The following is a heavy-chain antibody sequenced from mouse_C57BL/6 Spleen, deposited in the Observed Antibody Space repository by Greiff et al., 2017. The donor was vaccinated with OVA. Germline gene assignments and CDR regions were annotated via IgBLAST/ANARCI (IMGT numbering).Heavy chain of an antibody. Sequence: EVKLQESGPGMVKPSQSLSLTCTVTGYSITSGYDWHWIRHFPGNKLEWMGYISYSGSTNYNPSLKSRISITHDTSKNHFFLKLNSVTTEDTATYSCARVGTGTGYFDVWGTGTTVTVSS. D-gene: IGHD4-1*01. V-gene: IGHV3-1*01. J-gene: IGHJ1*03. CDR3: ARVGTGTGYFDV. CDR2: ISYSGST. CDR1: GYSITSGYD.